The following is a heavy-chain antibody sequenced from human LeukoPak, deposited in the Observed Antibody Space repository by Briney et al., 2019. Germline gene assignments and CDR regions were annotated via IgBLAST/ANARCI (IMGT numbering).Heavy chain of an antibody. D-gene: IGHD4-17*01. CDR2: ISSSSSYI. J-gene: IGHJ4*02. CDR1: GFAFSSYA. V-gene: IGHV3-21*01. Sequence: GGSLRLSCTASGFAFSSYAMNWVRQAPGKGLEWVSSISSSSSYIYYADSVKGRFTISRDNAKNSLYLQMNSLRAEDTAVNYCAKDMNTVTTTFDYWGQGTLVTVSS. CDR3: AKDMNTVTTTFDY.